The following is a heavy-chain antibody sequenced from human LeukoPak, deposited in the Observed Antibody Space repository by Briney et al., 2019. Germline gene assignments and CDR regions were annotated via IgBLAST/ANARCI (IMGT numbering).Heavy chain of an antibody. J-gene: IGHJ4*02. CDR3: AKDLRDSSGWTFDY. Sequence: GGSLRLSCAASGFTFSSYGMHWVRQAPGKGLEWVAFIRYDGSNKYYADSVKGRFTTSRDNSKNTLYLQMNSLRAEDTAVYYCAKDLRDSSGWTFDYWGQGTLVTVSS. V-gene: IGHV3-30*02. CDR2: IRYDGSNK. D-gene: IGHD6-19*01. CDR1: GFTFSSYG.